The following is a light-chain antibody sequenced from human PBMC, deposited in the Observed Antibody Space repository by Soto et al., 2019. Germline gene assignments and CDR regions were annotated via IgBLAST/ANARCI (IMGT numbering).Light chain of an antibody. J-gene: IGKJ5*01. CDR3: QQYDSWPL. CDR2: GAS. Sequence: VLTQSPGTLSLSKGERATLSCRASQSVSSSYLAWYQQKPGQAPRLLIYGASSRATGIPDRFSGTVSGTEFTLTISSLQSEDFAVYYCQQYDSWPLFGQGTRLEIK. CDR1: QSVSSSY. V-gene: IGKV3-20*01.